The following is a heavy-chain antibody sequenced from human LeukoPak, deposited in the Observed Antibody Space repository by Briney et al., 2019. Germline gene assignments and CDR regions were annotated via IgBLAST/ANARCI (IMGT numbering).Heavy chain of an antibody. CDR2: IYTSRST. CDR1: GGSISSDSYY. D-gene: IGHD2-15*01. Sequence: SETLSLTCTVSGGSISSDSYYWSWIRQPAGKGLEWIGRIYTSRSTNYNPSLKSRVTISVDTSKNQFSLKLSSVTAADTAVYYCARDAFCSGGSCYSGGNYYYGMDVWGKGTTVTVSS. CDR3: ARDAFCSGGSCYSGGNYYYGMDV. V-gene: IGHV4-61*02. J-gene: IGHJ6*04.